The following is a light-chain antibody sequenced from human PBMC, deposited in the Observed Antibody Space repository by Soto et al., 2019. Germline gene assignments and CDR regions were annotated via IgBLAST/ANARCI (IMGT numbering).Light chain of an antibody. Sequence: DIQMTQSPSTLSASVGDRLTITCRASQGISGWLAWYQQKPGNAPRLLIYEASTLESGVPSSFSGSASGTEFPLTISSLQPDDSATYFCQQHNDYWTFGQGTKVDIK. CDR2: EAS. J-gene: IGKJ1*01. CDR1: QGISGW. CDR3: QQHNDYWT. V-gene: IGKV1-5*01.